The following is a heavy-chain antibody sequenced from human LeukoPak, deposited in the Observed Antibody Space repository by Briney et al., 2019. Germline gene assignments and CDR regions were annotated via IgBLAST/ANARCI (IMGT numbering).Heavy chain of an antibody. V-gene: IGHV1-18*01. CDR2: ISAYNGNT. J-gene: IGHJ4*02. Sequence: ASVKVSCEASGYTFTSYGISWVRQAPGQGLEWMGWISAYNGNTNYAQKLQGRVTMTTDTSTSTAYMELRSLRSDDTAVYYCARDHNGPYGSGSYPNDYWGQGTLVTVSS. D-gene: IGHD3-10*01. CDR1: GYTFTSYG. CDR3: ARDHNGPYGSGSYPNDY.